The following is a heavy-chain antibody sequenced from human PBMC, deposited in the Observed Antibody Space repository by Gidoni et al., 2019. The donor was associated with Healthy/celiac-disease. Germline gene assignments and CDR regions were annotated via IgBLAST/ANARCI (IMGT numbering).Heavy chain of an antibody. Sequence: QVQLQESVPGLVKPSETLSLTCAVSGYSISSGYYWGWIRQPPGKGLEWIGSIYHSGSTYYNPSLKSRVTISVDTSKNQFSLKLSSVTAADTAVHYCARAGVDSSGWYRVWFDPWGQGTLVTVSS. V-gene: IGHV4-38-2*01. CDR2: IYHSGST. J-gene: IGHJ5*02. D-gene: IGHD6-19*01. CDR1: GYSISSGYY. CDR3: ARAGVDSSGWYRVWFDP.